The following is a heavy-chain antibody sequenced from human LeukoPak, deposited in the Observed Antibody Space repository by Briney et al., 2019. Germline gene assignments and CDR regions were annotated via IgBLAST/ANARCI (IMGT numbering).Heavy chain of an antibody. Sequence: GRSLRLSCAASGFTFDDYATHWVRHAPGKGLEWVSGISWNSGSIGYADSVKGRFTISRDNAKNSLYLQMNSLRAEDTALYYCAKASFDWYTYYGMDVWGQGTTVTVSS. V-gene: IGHV3-9*01. CDR1: GFTFDDYA. CDR3: AKASFDWYTYYGMDV. J-gene: IGHJ6*02. CDR2: ISWNSGSI. D-gene: IGHD3-9*01.